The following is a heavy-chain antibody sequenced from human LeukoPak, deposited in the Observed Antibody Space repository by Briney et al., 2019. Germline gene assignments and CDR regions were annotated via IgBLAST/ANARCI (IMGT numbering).Heavy chain of an antibody. V-gene: IGHV4-59*01. J-gene: IGHJ4*02. CDR1: GGSISSYY. D-gene: IGHD6-19*01. Sequence: SETLSLTCTVSGGSISSYYWSWIRQPPGKGLEWIGYIYYSGSTNYNPSLKSRVTISVDTSKNQFSMKLSSVTAADKAVYYCARDQGYSSGWYYFDYWGQGTLVTVSS. CDR2: IYYSGST. CDR3: ARDQGYSSGWYYFDY.